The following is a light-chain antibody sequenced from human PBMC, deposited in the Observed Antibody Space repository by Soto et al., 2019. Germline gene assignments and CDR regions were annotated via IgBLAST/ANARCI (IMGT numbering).Light chain of an antibody. J-gene: IGKJ4*01. CDR1: QAIRND. V-gene: IGKV1-6*01. CDR3: LQDYSYPNT. Sequence: IQVTQSPSSLSASVGDRVTITCRASQAIRNDVAWYQQKAGRVPNLLIYAATHLQSGVPSRFSGSGFGTDFTLTISSLQPEDFATSYCLQDYSYPNTFGGGTKVEIK. CDR2: AAT.